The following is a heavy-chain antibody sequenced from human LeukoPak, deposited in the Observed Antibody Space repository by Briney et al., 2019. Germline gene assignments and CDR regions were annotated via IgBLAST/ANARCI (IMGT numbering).Heavy chain of an antibody. Sequence: GGSLRLSCAASGFTFSSYWMSWVRQAPGKGLEWVANIKQDGSEKYYVDSVKGRFTISRDNAKNPLYLQMNSLRAEDTAVYYCARHRVLLWFGELLNFDYWGQGTLVTVSS. J-gene: IGHJ4*02. CDR2: IKQDGSEK. D-gene: IGHD3-10*01. CDR3: ARHRVLLWFGELLNFDY. CDR1: GFTFSSYW. V-gene: IGHV3-7*01.